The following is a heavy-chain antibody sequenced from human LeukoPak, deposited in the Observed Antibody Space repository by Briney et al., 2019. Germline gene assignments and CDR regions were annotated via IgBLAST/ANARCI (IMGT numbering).Heavy chain of an antibody. CDR3: ARDSTMVRGVIGYFDC. J-gene: IGHJ4*02. D-gene: IGHD3-10*01. CDR1: GGSISSYY. Sequence: NPSETLSLTCTVSGGSISSYYWSWIRQPPGKGLEWIGYIYYSGSTNYNPSLKSRVTISVDPSKNQFSLKLSSVTAADTAVYYCARDSTMVRGVIGYFDCWGQGALVTVSS. V-gene: IGHV4-59*01. CDR2: IYYSGST.